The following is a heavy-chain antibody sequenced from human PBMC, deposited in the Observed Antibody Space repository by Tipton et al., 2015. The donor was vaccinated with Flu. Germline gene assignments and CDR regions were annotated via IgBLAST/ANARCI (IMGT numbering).Heavy chain of an antibody. J-gene: IGHJ6*02. V-gene: IGHV6-1*01. CDR1: GDSVSSNSAA. CDR3: ARDLAYYYILTGYQGYYYYGMDV. D-gene: IGHD3-9*01. Sequence: LRLSCAISGDSVSSNSAAWNWIRQSPSRGLEWLGRTYYRSKWYNDYAVSVKSRITINPDTSKNQFSLQLNSVTPEDTAVYYCARDLAYYYILTGYQGYYYYGMDVWGQGTTVTVSS. CDR2: TYYRSKWYN.